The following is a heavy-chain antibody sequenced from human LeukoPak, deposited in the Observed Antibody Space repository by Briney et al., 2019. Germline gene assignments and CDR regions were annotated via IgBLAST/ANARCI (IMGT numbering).Heavy chain of an antibody. Sequence: PSQTLSLTCAVSGGSISSGGYSWSWIRQPPGKGLEWIGYIYHSGSTYYNPSLKSRVTISADRSKNQFSLKLSSVTAADTAVYYCARRYTAVDYWGQGTLVTVSS. V-gene: IGHV4-30-2*01. CDR1: GGSISSGGYS. D-gene: IGHD6-25*01. CDR3: ARRYTAVDY. CDR2: IYHSGST. J-gene: IGHJ4*02.